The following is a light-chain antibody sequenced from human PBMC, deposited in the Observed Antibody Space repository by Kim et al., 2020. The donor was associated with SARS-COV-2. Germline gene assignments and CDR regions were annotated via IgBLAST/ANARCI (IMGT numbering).Light chain of an antibody. CDR3: QVWDSSTV. J-gene: IGLJ3*02. CDR2: RDS. CDR1: NIGSKN. V-gene: IGLV3-9*01. Sequence: SVALGQTASITCGGNNIGSKNVPWYQQKPGQAPVLVIYRDSNRPSGIPERFSGSNSGNTATLTISRAQAGDEADYYCQVWDSSTVFGGGTQLTVL.